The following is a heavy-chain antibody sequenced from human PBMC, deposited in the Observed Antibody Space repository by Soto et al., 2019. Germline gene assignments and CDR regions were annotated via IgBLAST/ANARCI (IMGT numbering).Heavy chain of an antibody. CDR1: GFAFSSYW. V-gene: IGHV3-74*01. D-gene: IGHD4-17*01. Sequence: PGGSLRLSCAASGFAFSSYWMHWVRQAPGKGLVWVSRINSDGSMTNYADSVRGRFTISRDNAENTLYLQMNSLRAEDTAVYYCAKDRYGDYGGIDYWGQGTMVTVSS. J-gene: IGHJ4*02. CDR3: AKDRYGDYGGIDY. CDR2: INSDGSMT.